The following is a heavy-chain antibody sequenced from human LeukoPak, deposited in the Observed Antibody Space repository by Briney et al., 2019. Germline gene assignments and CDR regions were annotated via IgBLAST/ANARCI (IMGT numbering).Heavy chain of an antibody. J-gene: IGHJ4*02. V-gene: IGHV3-21*01. CDR2: ISTSGGLSSI. D-gene: IGHD1-26*01. Sequence: PGGSLRLSCAASGFIFSSFSVNWVRQAPGKGLEWVSSISTSGGLSSIYYADSVKGRFTISRDNAKNSLYLQMNSLRAEDTAVYYCARCIVGATTIPDYWGQGTLVTVSS. CDR1: GFIFSSFS. CDR3: ARCIVGATTIPDY.